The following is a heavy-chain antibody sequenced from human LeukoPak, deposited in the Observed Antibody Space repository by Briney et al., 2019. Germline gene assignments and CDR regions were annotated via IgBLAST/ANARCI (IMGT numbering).Heavy chain of an antibody. J-gene: IGHJ4*02. V-gene: IGHV1-69*01. D-gene: IGHD3-22*01. CDR3: ARYYYDSSGCYYYFDY. Sequence: SVKVSCKASGGTFSSYAISWVRQAPGQGLEWVGGIIPIFGTANYAQKFQGRVTITADESTSTAYMELSSLRSEDTAVYYCARYYYDSSGCYYYFDYWGQGTLVTVSS. CDR2: IIPIFGTA. CDR1: GGTFSSYA.